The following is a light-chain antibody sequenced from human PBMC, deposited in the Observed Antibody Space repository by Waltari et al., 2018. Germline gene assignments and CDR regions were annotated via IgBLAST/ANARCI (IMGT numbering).Light chain of an antibody. CDR1: QSVSRA. V-gene: IGKV3-20*01. CDR2: GAS. Sequence: EIVLTQSPGSLSSSPGERVTLSCRASQSVSRALAWYQQKPGQAPRLLIFGASNRATGIPDRFSGSGSETDFSPTISRLGPEDFAVYYCQHYVRLPATFGRGTKVEIK. CDR3: QHYVRLPAT. J-gene: IGKJ1*01.